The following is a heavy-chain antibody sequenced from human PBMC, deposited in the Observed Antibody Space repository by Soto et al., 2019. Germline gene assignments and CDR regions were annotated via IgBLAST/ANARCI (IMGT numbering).Heavy chain of an antibody. CDR3: ARCSYSSCCDSGDDYYGMDV. D-gene: IGHD6-19*01. Sequence: ASVKVSCKASGYTFTSYYMHWVRQAPGQGLEWMGIINPSGGSTSYAQKFQGRVTMTRDTSTSTVYMELSSLRSEDTAVYYCARCSYSSCCDSGDDYYGMDVWGQGTTVTVSS. CDR2: INPSGGST. V-gene: IGHV1-46*01. J-gene: IGHJ6*02. CDR1: GYTFTSYY.